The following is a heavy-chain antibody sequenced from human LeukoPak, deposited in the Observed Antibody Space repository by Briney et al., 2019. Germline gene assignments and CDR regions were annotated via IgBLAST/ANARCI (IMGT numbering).Heavy chain of an antibody. Sequence: GGSLRLSCAASGFTFSDHYMDWVRQAPGKGLEWVVRSRNKANSYTTEYAASVKGRFTISRDDSKNSLYLQMNSLKTEDTAVYYCARGFRAFDIWGQGTMVTVSS. D-gene: IGHD2-21*01. J-gene: IGHJ3*02. V-gene: IGHV3-72*01. CDR3: ARGFRAFDI. CDR1: GFTFSDHY. CDR2: SRNKANSYTT.